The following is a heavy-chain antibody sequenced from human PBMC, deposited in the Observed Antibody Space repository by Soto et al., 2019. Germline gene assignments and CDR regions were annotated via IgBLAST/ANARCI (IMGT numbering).Heavy chain of an antibody. CDR1: GGSISSSSYY. V-gene: IGHV4-39*01. CDR2: IYYSGRT. Sequence: QLQLQESGPGLVKPSETLSLTCTVSGGSISSSSYYWGWIRQPPGKGLEWIGSIYYSGRTYYNPSLKRRVTISVDTSTNQSSLKLSSVTAADTAVYYCARHIAAGGGYNWFDPWGQGTLVTVSS. D-gene: IGHD6-13*01. CDR3: ARHIAAGGGYNWFDP. J-gene: IGHJ5*02.